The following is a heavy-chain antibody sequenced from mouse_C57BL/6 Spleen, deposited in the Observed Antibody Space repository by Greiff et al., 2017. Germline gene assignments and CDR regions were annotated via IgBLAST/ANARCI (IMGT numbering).Heavy chain of an antibody. Sequence: LQESGPELVKPGASVKISCKASGYAFSSSWMNWVKQRPGKGLEWIGRIYPGDGDTNYNGKFKGKATLTADKSSSTAYMQLSSLTSEDSAVYFCARNYYGSSHDYWGQGTTLTVSS. J-gene: IGHJ2*01. CDR1: GYAFSSSW. D-gene: IGHD1-1*01. CDR2: IYPGDGDT. CDR3: ARNYYGSSHDY. V-gene: IGHV1-82*01.